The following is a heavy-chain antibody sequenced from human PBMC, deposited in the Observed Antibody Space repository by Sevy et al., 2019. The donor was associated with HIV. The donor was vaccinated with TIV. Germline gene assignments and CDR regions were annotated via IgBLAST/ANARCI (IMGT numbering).Heavy chain of an antibody. V-gene: IGHV4-39*01. CDR1: GGSISSSSYY. CDR3: VTRLGYCSGSSCYPPEYFHH. Sequence: SETLSLTCFVSGGSISSSSYYWGWIRQPPGKGLEWIGSIYYSGNTYYNPSLKSRVTISVDTSKKQFSLKLSSVTAADTAVYYCVTRLGYCSGSSCYPPEYFHHWGQGTLVTVSS. J-gene: IGHJ1*01. CDR2: IYYSGNT. D-gene: IGHD2-15*01.